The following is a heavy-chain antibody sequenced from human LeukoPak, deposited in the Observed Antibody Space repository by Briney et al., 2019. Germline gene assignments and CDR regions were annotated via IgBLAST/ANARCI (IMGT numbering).Heavy chain of an antibody. J-gene: IGHJ4*02. CDR3: AKEGDIEYYYGSGNLDY. CDR2: ISGSGGST. V-gene: IGHV3-23*01. CDR1: GFTFSSYA. D-gene: IGHD3-10*01. Sequence: GGSLRLSCAASGFTFSSYAMSWVRQAPGKGLEWVSSISGSGGSTYYADSVKGRFSISRDNSKNTLYLQMNSLRAEDTAVYYCAKEGDIEYYYGSGNLDYWGQGTLVTVSS.